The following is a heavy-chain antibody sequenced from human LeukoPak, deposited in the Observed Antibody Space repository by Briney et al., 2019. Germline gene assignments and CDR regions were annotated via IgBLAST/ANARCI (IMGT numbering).Heavy chain of an antibody. J-gene: IGHJ2*01. CDR3: ASLLDYGGNSGWYFDL. CDR1: GGSISSSSYY. D-gene: IGHD4-23*01. CDR2: ISYSGNT. Sequence: SETLSLTCTVSGGSISSSSYYWGWVRQPPGKGLEWIVSISYSGNTYYNPSLKSRVTISIDTSKNQFSLKLSSVTAADTAVYYCASLLDYGGNSGWYFDLWGRGTLVTVSS. V-gene: IGHV4-39*01.